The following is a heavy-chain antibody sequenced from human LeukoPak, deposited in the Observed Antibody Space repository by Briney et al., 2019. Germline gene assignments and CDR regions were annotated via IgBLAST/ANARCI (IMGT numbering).Heavy chain of an antibody. Sequence: PGGSLRLSCAASGFTFGSYGMHWVRQAPGKGLEWVAFIRYDGSNKYYADSVKGRFTISRDNSKNTLYLQMNSLRAEDTAVYYCAKGGVAVAGTPYYYYYMDVWGKGTTVTVSS. CDR2: IRYDGSNK. V-gene: IGHV3-30*02. CDR3: AKGGVAVAGTPYYYYYMDV. J-gene: IGHJ6*03. CDR1: GFTFGSYG. D-gene: IGHD6-19*01.